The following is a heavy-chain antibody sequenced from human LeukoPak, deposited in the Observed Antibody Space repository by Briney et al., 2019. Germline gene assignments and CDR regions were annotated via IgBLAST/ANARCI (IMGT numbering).Heavy chain of an antibody. J-gene: IGHJ6*03. CDR3: AKGSGYKENYYYYMDV. D-gene: IGHD3-22*01. CDR1: GFTFSSYA. CDR2: IRYDGTNK. V-gene: IGHV3-30*02. Sequence: GGSLRLSCAASGFTFSSYAMHWVRQAPGKGLEWVTFIRYDGTNKYYADSVKGRFTISRDNSKNTLYLQMNSLRAEDTAVYYCAKGSGYKENYYYYMDVWGKGTTVTVSS.